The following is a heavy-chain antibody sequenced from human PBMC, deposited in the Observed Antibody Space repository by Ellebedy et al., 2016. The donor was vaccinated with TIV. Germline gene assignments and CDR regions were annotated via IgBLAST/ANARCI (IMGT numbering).Heavy chain of an antibody. CDR1: GFTFKYYW. V-gene: IGHV3-74*01. J-gene: IGHJ3*01. CDR3: ARVLTITTNGLDF. CDR2: TNGDGTTT. D-gene: IGHD2/OR15-2a*01. Sequence: PGGSLRLSCVASGFTFKYYWIHWVRQAPGMGLVWVARTNGDGTTTDYADSVNGRFMNSRDNAKNTVHLQMNSLRVEDTAVYYCARVLTITTNGLDFWGQGTVVTVSS.